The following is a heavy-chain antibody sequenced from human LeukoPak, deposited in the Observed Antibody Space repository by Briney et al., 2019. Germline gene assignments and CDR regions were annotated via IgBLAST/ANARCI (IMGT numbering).Heavy chain of an antibody. CDR1: GFTVSLNY. V-gene: IGHV3-53*01. D-gene: IGHD1-26*01. Sequence: GGSLRLSCAASGFTVSLNYMSWVRQAPGKGLEWVSLIYSDDSAYYADSVTGRFTISRDNSNNTLYLQMNSLRAEDTAVYYCARGDSGSFYWGQGTLVTVSS. CDR2: IYSDDSA. J-gene: IGHJ4*02. CDR3: ARGDSGSFY.